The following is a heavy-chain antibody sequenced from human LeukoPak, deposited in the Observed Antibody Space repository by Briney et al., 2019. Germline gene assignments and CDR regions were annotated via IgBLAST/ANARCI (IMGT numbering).Heavy chain of an antibody. CDR1: GDSISSYY. Sequence: SETLSLTCIVSGDSISSYYWGWIRQPAGKGLEWIGRIYVTGSTNYNPSLKSRVTMSIDTSKNQFSLKLNSVTAADTAVYYCARDLVTVARKWFDPWGQGILATVSS. CDR3: ARDLVTVARKWFDP. V-gene: IGHV4-4*07. D-gene: IGHD4-23*01. J-gene: IGHJ5*02. CDR2: IYVTGST.